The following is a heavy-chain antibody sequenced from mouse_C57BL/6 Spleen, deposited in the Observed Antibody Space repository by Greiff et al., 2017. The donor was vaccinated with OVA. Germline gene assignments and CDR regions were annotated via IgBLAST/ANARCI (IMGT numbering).Heavy chain of an antibody. J-gene: IGHJ1*03. CDR2: IWTGGGT. V-gene: IGHV2-9-1*01. CDR1: GFSLTSYA. D-gene: IGHD4-1*01. Sequence: VKLMESGPGLVAPSQSLSITCTVSGFSLTSYAISWVRPPPGKGLEWLGVIWTGGGTHNNSAPKSRLSISKDNSKSQVFLKMHSLQTDDTARYYCAREVTGTEYFDVWGTGTTVTVSS. CDR3: AREVTGTEYFDV.